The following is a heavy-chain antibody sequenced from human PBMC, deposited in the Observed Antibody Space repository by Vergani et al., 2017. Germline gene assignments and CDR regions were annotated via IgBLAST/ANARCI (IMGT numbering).Heavy chain of an antibody. D-gene: IGHD3-10*01. V-gene: IGHV3-30*02. Sequence: QGQLVESGGGVVQPGRSLRLSCVASGFSVSNSGMHWVRQTPGKGLEWVAFIQYDGSDIFYADFVEGRFTISRDNSKNSLYLQMRSLRFDDTAVYYCANEGSANRIRGWLDHWGQGALVTVSS. CDR3: ANEGSANRIRGWLDH. CDR1: GFSVSNSG. J-gene: IGHJ4*02. CDR2: IQYDGSDI.